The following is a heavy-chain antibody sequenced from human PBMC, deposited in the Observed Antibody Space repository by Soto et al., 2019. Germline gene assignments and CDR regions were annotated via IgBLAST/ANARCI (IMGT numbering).Heavy chain of an antibody. D-gene: IGHD3-22*01. V-gene: IGHV3-72*01. CDR1: GFTLSDHD. CDR3: VRDTYFSDSSSYNRCFDF. CDR2: SRNQANGYST. Sequence: PGGSLRLSGSVSGFTLSDHDIDWVRQAPWKGLEWVGRSRNQANGYSTIYAASVKGRFTTSRDDSKNLVYLQMESLRTEDTAVYYCVRDTYFSDSSSYNRCFDFCGQRALVTFCS. J-gene: IGHJ4*02.